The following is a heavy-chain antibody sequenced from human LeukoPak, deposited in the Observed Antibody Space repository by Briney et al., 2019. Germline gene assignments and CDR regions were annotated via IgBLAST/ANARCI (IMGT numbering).Heavy chain of an antibody. Sequence: SETLSLTCTVSGGSLSGYYWSLIRQSPGKGLEWIGYIYYSGSTNCNPSLKSRVTTSVDTSKNQFSLKLSSVTAADTAVYHCARTRSWEFDYWGQGTLVTVSS. D-gene: IGHD1-26*01. V-gene: IGHV4-59*01. CDR1: GGSLSGYY. CDR2: IYYSGST. CDR3: ARTRSWEFDY. J-gene: IGHJ4*02.